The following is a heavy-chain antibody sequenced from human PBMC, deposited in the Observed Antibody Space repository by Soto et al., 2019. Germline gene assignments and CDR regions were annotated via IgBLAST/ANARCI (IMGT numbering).Heavy chain of an antibody. CDR3: AKRLGIAARPNPFYYFDY. J-gene: IGHJ4*02. V-gene: IGHV3-23*01. D-gene: IGHD6-6*01. CDR1: GFTFSSYA. CDR2: ISGSGGST. Sequence: GGSLRLSCAASGFTFSSYAMSWVRQAPGKGLEWVSAISGSGGSTYYADSVKGRFTISRDNSKNTLYLQMNSLRAEDTAVYYCAKRLGIAARPNPFYYFDYWGQGTLVTVS.